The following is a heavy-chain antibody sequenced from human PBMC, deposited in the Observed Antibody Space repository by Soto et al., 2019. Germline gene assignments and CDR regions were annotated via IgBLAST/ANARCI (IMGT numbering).Heavy chain of an antibody. J-gene: IGHJ4*02. D-gene: IGHD3-3*02. CDR2: MFYGVST. CDR1: GSSINSSGYY. CDR3: ARLPSRHLVDY. Sequence: LSLTCTVSGSSINSSGYYWGWIRQPPGKGLEWIGSMFYGVSTYYNPSLKSRVTVSVDTSKNQFSLNLRSVTAADTAVYYCARLPSRHLVDYWGQGTLVT. V-gene: IGHV4-39*01.